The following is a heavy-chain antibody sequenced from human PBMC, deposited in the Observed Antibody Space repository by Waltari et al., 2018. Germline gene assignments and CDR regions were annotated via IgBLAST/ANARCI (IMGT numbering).Heavy chain of an antibody. CDR1: GFTFDDYA. D-gene: IGHD3-3*01. V-gene: IGHV3-9*01. CDR3: AKGKKDVLRFLDRGLSRGYFQH. CDR2: ISWNSGSI. Sequence: EVQLVESGGGLVQPGRSLRLSCAASGFTFDDYAMHWVRQAPGKGLEWVSGISWNSGSIGYADSVKGRFTISRDNAKNSLYLQMNSLRAEDTALYYCAKGKKDVLRFLDRGLSRGYFQHWGQGTLVTVSS. J-gene: IGHJ1*01.